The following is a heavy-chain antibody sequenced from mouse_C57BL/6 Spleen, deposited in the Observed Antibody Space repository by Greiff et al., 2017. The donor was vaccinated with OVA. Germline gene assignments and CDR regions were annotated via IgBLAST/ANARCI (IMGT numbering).Heavy chain of an antibody. CDR3: ARYGYGFDV. Sequence: EVQLQQSGPELVKPGASVKMSCKASGYTFTDYNMHWVKQSHGKSLEWIGYINPNNGGTSYNQKVKGKATLTVNKSSSTAYMELRSRTSEDAAVYYCARYGYGFDVWGTGTTVTVSS. D-gene: IGHD2-2*01. V-gene: IGHV1-22*01. J-gene: IGHJ1*03. CDR1: GYTFTDYN. CDR2: INPNNGGT.